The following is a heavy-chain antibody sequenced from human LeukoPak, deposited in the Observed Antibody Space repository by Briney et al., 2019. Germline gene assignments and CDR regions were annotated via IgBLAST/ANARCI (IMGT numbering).Heavy chain of an antibody. V-gene: IGHV3-11*04. CDR2: ISHSGSTI. CDR1: GFTFSDYY. J-gene: IGHJ6*03. Sequence: GGSLRLSCAASGFTFSDYYMSWIRQAPGKGLEWVSYISHSGSTIYYADSVKGRFTISRDNAKNSLFLQMNSLRAEDTAVYFCARGDRYYYYYMDVWGEGTTVTVSS. CDR3: ARGDRYYYYYMDV.